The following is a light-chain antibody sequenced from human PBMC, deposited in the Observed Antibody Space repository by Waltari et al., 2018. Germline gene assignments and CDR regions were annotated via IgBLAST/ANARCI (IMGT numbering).Light chain of an antibody. CDR2: AAS. J-gene: IGKJ4*01. CDR1: QGIGNS. Sequence: DIQLAHSQSFLSASVGETVTITFRASQGIGNSLVWLQQKPGKTPELLIYAASTLQGGVPTRFSGSGFGTEFTLTITSLQPEDSATYHCLQLKAYPLTFGGGSRVEIK. CDR3: LQLKAYPLT. V-gene: IGKV1-9*01.